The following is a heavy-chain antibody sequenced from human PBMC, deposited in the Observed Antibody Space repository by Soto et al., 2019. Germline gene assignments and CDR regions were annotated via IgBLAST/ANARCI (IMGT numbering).Heavy chain of an antibody. D-gene: IGHD2-2*01. V-gene: IGHV1-69*13. CDR2: IIPIFGTA. CDR3: ARDDCISTSCSADYYYGMDV. Sequence: VASVKVSCKASGGTFSSYAISWVRQAPGQGLEWMGGIIPIFGTANYAQKFQGRVTITADESTSTAYMELSSLRSEDTAVYYCARDDCISTSCSADYYYGMDVWGQGTTVTVSS. J-gene: IGHJ6*02. CDR1: GGTFSSYA.